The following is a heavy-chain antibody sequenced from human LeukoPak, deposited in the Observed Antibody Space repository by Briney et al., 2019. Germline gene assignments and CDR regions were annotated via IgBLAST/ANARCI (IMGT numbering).Heavy chain of an antibody. J-gene: IGHJ6*02. V-gene: IGHV1-46*01. Sequence: ASVKLSCKASGYTFTSCYIHWVRQAPGQGLEWMGIINLCGGSTSYAQKFQGRVTMTRDTSTSTVYMELSSLRSEDTAVYYCARGASTHNVGPLGMDVWGQGTTVTVSS. CDR3: ARGASTHNVGPLGMDV. D-gene: IGHD3/OR15-3a*01. CDR1: GYTFTSCY. CDR2: INLCGGST.